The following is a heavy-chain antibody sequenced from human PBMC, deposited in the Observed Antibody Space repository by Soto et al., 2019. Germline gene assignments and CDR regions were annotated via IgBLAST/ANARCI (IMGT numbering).Heavy chain of an antibody. Sequence: EVQLLESGGGLVRPGGSLRLSCAASGFTFSSYAMNWVRQAPGKGLEWVSAISGTGYNTYYADSLKGRFTISRDNSKNTMSLQMISVRAEDTAVYYGASDRQVSHPRGGMDVWGQGTTVTVSS. CDR2: ISGTGYNT. V-gene: IGHV3-23*01. CDR3: ASDRQVSHPRGGMDV. J-gene: IGHJ6*02. D-gene: IGHD3-10*01. CDR1: GFTFSSYA.